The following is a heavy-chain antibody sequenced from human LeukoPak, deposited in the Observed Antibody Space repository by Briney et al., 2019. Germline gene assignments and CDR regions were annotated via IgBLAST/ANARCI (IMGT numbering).Heavy chain of an antibody. CDR1: GFTFSSYA. D-gene: IGHD3-22*01. CDR2: ISSNGGST. J-gene: IGHJ4*02. Sequence: GGSLRLSFAASGFTFSSYAMHWVRQAPGKGLEYVSAISSNGGSTYYANSVKGRFTISRDNSKNTLYLQMGSLRAEDMAVYYCARDWRWYYSSGYYPSPFGYWGQGTLVTVSS. V-gene: IGHV3-64*01. CDR3: ARDWRWYYSSGYYPSPFGY.